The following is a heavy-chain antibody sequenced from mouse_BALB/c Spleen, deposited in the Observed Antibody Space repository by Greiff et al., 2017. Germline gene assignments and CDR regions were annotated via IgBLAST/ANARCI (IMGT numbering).Heavy chain of an antibody. CDR1: GFSLTSYG. V-gene: IGHV2-9*02. D-gene: IGHD2-4*01. Sequence: QVHLKQSGPGLVAPSQSLSITCTVSGFSLTSYGVHWVRQPPGKGLEWLGVIWAGGSTNYNSAYMSSLSISKDNSTSQVFLKMISRQTDDTAVYYYGRTHHDYDCFAYWGQGTLVTVSA. J-gene: IGHJ3*01. CDR3: GRTHHDYDCFAY. CDR2: IWAGGST.